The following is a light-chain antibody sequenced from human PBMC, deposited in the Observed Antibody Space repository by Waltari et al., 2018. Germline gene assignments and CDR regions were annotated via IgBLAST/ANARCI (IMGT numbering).Light chain of an antibody. CDR1: QSVNNN. Sequence: EIVMTQSPATLSVSPGERATLSCRASQSVNNNLAWYPQKPGQAPRLLIYGASTRATGIPARFSGSGSGTEFTLTISSMQSEDFAIYFCQQYNNWLSWTFGQGTKVEIK. CDR2: GAS. CDR3: QQYNNWLSWT. V-gene: IGKV3-15*01. J-gene: IGKJ1*01.